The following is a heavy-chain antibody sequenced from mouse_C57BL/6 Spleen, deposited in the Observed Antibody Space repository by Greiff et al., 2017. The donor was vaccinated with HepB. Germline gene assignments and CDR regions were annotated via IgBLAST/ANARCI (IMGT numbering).Heavy chain of an antibody. J-gene: IGHJ3*01. V-gene: IGHV1-55*01. Sequence: VQLQQSGAELVKPGASVKMSCKASGYTFTSYWITWVKQRPGPGLEWIGDIYPGSGSTNYNEKFKSKATLTVDTSSSTADLQRSSLTSEDSAVYYGAAGTGLLAYWGQGTLVTVAA. CDR2: IYPGSGST. CDR1: GYTFTSYW. D-gene: IGHD4-1*01. CDR3: AAGTGLLAY.